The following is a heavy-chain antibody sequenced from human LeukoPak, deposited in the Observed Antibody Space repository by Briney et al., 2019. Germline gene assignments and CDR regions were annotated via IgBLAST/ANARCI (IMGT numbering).Heavy chain of an antibody. D-gene: IGHD2-15*01. CDR1: GFTFSDYY. CDR2: ISSSGSTI. V-gene: IGHV3-11*01. J-gene: IGHJ4*02. CDR3: ARHHCSGGSCYGTTKLLDY. Sequence: GGSLRLSCAASGFTFSDYYMSWVRQAPGKGLEWVSYISSSGSTIYYADSVKGRFTISRDNAKNSLYLQMNSLRAEDTAVYYCARHHCSGGSCYGTTKLLDYWGQGTLVTVSS.